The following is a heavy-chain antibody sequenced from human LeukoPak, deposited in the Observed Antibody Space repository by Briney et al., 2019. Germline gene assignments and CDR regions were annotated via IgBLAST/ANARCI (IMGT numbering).Heavy chain of an antibody. CDR3: ARDLGSNGAFDI. V-gene: IGHV1-69*05. CDR1: GGTFSSYA. D-gene: IGHD3-10*01. J-gene: IGHJ3*02. Sequence: SVKVSCKASGGTFSSYAISWVRQAPGQGLEWMGGIIPIFGTANYAQKFQGRVTITTDESTSTAYMELSSLRSEDAAVYYCARDLGSNGAFDIWGQGTMVTVSS. CDR2: IIPIFGTA.